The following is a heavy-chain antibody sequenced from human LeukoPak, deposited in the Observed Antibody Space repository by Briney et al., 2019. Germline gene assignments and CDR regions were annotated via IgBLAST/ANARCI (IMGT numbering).Heavy chain of an antibody. Sequence: GRSLRLSCAASGFTFSSYGMHWVRQAPGKGLEWVAVIWYDGSNKYYADSVKGRFTISRDNGKDSLYLQMSSLRAEDTAVYYCTRSLRLSDFWGQGTLVTVSS. J-gene: IGHJ4*02. V-gene: IGHV3-33*01. CDR1: GFTFSSYG. CDR3: TRSLRLSDF. D-gene: IGHD3-16*01. CDR2: IWYDGSNK.